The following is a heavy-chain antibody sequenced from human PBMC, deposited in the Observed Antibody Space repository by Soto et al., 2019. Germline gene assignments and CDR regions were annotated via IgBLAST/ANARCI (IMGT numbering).Heavy chain of an antibody. J-gene: IGHJ4*02. CDR3: ARDGRLAAAGTGYYFDY. CDR2: ISYDGSNK. CDR1: GFTFSSYA. V-gene: IGHV3-30-3*01. D-gene: IGHD6-13*01. Sequence: GGSLRLSCAASGFTFSSYAMSWVRQAPGKGLEWVAVISYDGSNKYYADSVKGRFTISRDNSKNTLYLQMNSLRAEDTAVYYCARDGRLAAAGTGYYFDYWGQGTLVTVSS.